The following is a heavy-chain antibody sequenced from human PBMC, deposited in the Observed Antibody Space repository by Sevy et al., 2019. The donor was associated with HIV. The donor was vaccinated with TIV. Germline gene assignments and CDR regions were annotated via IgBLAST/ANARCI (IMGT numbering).Heavy chain of an antibody. D-gene: IGHD6-13*01. CDR2: IQYDGNHK. CDR3: AKNTAAAGVRGFDY. V-gene: IGHV3-30*02. J-gene: IGHJ4*02. CDR1: GFTFSHYG. Sequence: GGSLRLSCAASGFTFSHYGMHWVRQAPGKGLEWVTFIQYDGNHKYYADSVKGRFTISRDNSKNMFFLQMNDLRAEDTALYYCAKNTAAAGVRGFDYWGQGALVTVSS.